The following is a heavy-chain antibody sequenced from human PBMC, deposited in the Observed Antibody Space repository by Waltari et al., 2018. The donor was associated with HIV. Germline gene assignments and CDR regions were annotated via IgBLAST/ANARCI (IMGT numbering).Heavy chain of an antibody. CDR2: IYLADSDT. CDR3: AKLQNGFDF. D-gene: IGHD1-1*01. V-gene: IGHV5-51*03. Sequence: EVQLVQSGAELKKPGESLRISCKGSGYRFLSHWIGWVRQKPGKGLEWMGSIYLADSDTKYSPSIQGQVTISADKSIGTAYLHWSSLKVADTAMYYCAKLQNGFDFWGQGTRLTVSS. CDR1: GYRFLSHW. J-gene: IGHJ3*01.